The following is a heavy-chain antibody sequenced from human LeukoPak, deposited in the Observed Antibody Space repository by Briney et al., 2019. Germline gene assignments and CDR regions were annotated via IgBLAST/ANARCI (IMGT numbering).Heavy chain of an antibody. CDR2: INPTHGGT. J-gene: IGHJ4*02. D-gene: IGHD4-17*01. CDR3: AREMTTVTTWVSDY. V-gene: IGHV1-2*02. CDR1: GYTFTGYY. Sequence: ASVKVSCKASGYTFTGYYIHWVRQAPGQGLEWMGWINPTHGGTNFAQKFQGRVTMTRDTSISTAYMELSRLRSDDTAVYYCAREMTTVTTWVSDYWGQGTLVTVSS.